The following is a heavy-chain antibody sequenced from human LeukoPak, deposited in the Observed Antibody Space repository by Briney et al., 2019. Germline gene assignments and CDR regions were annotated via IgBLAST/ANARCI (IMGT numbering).Heavy chain of an antibody. CDR1: GGSINSYY. V-gene: IGHV4-59*01. Sequence: PSETLSLTCTVSGGSINSYYWSWIRQPPGKGLEWIGYIYHSGSTNYNPSLTSRVTISVDTSKNQFSLKLTSVTTTDTAVYYCAREIEGSGSSSSSPYYHYYYMDVWGKGSTDTVSS. D-gene: IGHD6-6*01. CDR3: AREIEGSGSSSSSPYYHYYYMDV. CDR2: IYHSGST. J-gene: IGHJ6*03.